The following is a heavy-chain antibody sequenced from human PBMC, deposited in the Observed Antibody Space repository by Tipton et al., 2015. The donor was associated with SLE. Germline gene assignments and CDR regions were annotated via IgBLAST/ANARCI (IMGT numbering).Heavy chain of an antibody. Sequence: QVQLVQSGAEVKKPGASVKVSCKASGYTFTSYFMHWVRQAPGQGLEWMGWFSAYNGKTNYAQKFQGRVTMTSDTSTSTAYMELRSLRSDDTAIYYCARVRVDTAMGVFDFWGQGTLVTVSS. J-gene: IGHJ4*02. CDR2: FSAYNGKT. CDR1: GYTFTSYF. CDR3: ARVRVDTAMGVFDF. D-gene: IGHD5-18*01. V-gene: IGHV1-18*04.